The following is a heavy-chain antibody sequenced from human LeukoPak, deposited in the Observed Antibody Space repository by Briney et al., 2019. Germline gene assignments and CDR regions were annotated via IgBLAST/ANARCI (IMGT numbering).Heavy chain of an antibody. V-gene: IGHV4-59*12. CDR1: GGSISSYY. J-gene: IGHJ6*03. CDR3: ARGRGYCSSTSCSNYYYYYMDV. Sequence: PSETLSLTCTASGGSISSYYWSWIRQPPGKGLEWIGYIYYSGSTNYNPSLKSRVTISVDTSKNQFSLKLSSVTAADTAVYYCARGRGYCSSTSCSNYYYYYMDVWGKGTTVTVSS. CDR2: IYYSGST. D-gene: IGHD2-2*01.